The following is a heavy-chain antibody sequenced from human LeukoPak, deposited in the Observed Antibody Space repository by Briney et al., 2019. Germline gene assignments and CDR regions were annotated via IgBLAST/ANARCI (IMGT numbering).Heavy chain of an antibody. D-gene: IGHD4-17*01. CDR1: GGSISSGGYS. J-gene: IGHJ5*02. V-gene: IGHV4-61*08. CDR3: ARDYRGDYVGWFDP. Sequence: SQTLSLTCAVSGGSISSGGYSWSWIRQPPGKGLEWIGYIYYSGSTNYNPSLKSRVTISVDTSKNQFSLKLSSVTAADTAVYYCARDYRGDYVGWFDPWGQGTLVTVSS. CDR2: IYYSGST.